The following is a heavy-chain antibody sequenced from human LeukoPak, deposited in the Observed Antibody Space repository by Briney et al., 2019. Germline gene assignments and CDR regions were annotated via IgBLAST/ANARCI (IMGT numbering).Heavy chain of an antibody. CDR1: GYSFTSYW. CDR3: ARATGSYYSYYYMDV. CDR2: IYPGDSDT. Sequence: GEPLKISCKGSGYSFTSYWIGWVRQMPGKGLEWMGIIYPGDSDTRYSPSFQGQVTISADKSISTAYLQWSSLKASDTAMYYCARATGSYYSYYYMDVWGKGTTVTVSS. D-gene: IGHD1-26*01. V-gene: IGHV5-51*01. J-gene: IGHJ6*03.